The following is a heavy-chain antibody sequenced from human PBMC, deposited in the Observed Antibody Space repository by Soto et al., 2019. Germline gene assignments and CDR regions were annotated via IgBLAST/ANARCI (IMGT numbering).Heavy chain of an antibody. CDR3: ARGSSVNPYNWKNILNNWFDP. V-gene: IGHV4-4*02. CDR1: GGSISSSNW. D-gene: IGHD1-20*01. J-gene: IGHJ5*02. Sequence: SETLSLTCAVSGGSISSSNWWSWVRQPPGKGLEWIGEIYHSGSTNYNPSLKSRVTISVDKSKNQFSLKLSSVTAADTAVYYCARGSSVNPYNWKNILNNWFDPWGQGTLVTVSS. CDR2: IYHSGST.